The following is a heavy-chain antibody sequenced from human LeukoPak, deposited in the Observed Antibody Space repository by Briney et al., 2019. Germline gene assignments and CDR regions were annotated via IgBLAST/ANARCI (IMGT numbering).Heavy chain of an antibody. V-gene: IGHV3-7*01. D-gene: IGHD6-13*01. J-gene: IGHJ4*01. CDR1: GFTFSSYW. CDR3: AGDGAPAGLYFDL. Sequence: GGSLRLSCGVSGFTFSSYWMNWVRQAPGNGLEWVASIKYDGSQKSYVDSVKGRFTISRDNAKNSLYLQMSSMRAEDTAVYYCAGDGAPAGLYFDLWGQGALVTVSS. CDR2: IKYDGSQK.